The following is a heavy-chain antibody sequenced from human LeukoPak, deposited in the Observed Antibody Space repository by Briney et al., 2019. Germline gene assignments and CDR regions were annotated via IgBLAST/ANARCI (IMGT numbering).Heavy chain of an antibody. CDR2: ISYDGSNK. CDR1: GFTFSSYA. CDR3: ARGQSSSWQNWFDP. D-gene: IGHD6-13*01. Sequence: GGSLRLSCAASGFTFSSYAMHWVRQAPGKGLEWVAVISYDGSNKYYADSVKGRFTISRDNSKNTLYLQMNSLRAEDTAVYYCARGQSSSWQNWFDPWGQGTLVTVSS. J-gene: IGHJ5*02. V-gene: IGHV3-30-3*01.